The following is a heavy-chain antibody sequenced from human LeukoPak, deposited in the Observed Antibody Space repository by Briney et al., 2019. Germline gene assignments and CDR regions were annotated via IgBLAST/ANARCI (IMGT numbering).Heavy chain of an antibody. CDR2: IYPGDSDT. J-gene: IGHJ5*02. CDR3: ARLITMVRGKADWFDP. Sequence: PGESLKISCQGSGYIFTSYWIGWVRQLPGKGLEWMGIIYPGDSDTRYSPSFQGQVTISADKSISTAYLQWSSLKASDTAMYYCARLITMVRGKADWFDPWGQGTLVTVSS. D-gene: IGHD3-10*01. V-gene: IGHV5-51*01. CDR1: GYIFTSYW.